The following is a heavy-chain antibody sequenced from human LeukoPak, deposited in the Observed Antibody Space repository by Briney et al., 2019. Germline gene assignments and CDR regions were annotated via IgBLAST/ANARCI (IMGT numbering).Heavy chain of an antibody. CDR2: ISYDGSNK. V-gene: IGHV3-30*04. D-gene: IGHD6-6*01. J-gene: IGHJ4*02. CDR3: AREGRYSSSSGGHYFDY. Sequence: GGSLRLSCAASGFTFSSYAMHWVRQAPGKGLEWVAVISYDGSNKYYADSVKGRFTTSRDNSKNTLYLQMNSLRAEDTAVYYCAREGRYSSSSGGHYFDYWGQGTLVTVSS. CDR1: GFTFSSYA.